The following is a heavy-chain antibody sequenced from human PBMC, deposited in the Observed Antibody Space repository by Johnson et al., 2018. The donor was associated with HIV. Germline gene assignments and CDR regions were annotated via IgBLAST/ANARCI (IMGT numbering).Heavy chain of an antibody. CDR1: GFTFSGYG. V-gene: IGHV3-7*04. D-gene: IGHD6-13*01. Sequence: VQLVESGGGAVQPGKSLRLSCAASGFTFSGYGMHWVRQAPGKGLEWVANIKQDGSEKYYVDSVKGRFTISRDNAKNSLYLQMNSLRAEYTAVYYCARGGGSSWSDAFDIWGQGTMVTVSS. J-gene: IGHJ3*02. CDR2: IKQDGSEK. CDR3: ARGGGSSWSDAFDI.